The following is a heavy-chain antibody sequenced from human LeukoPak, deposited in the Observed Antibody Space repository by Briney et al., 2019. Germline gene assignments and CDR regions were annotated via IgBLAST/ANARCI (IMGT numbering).Heavy chain of an antibody. CDR3: ARLGRGTRNTDY. J-gene: IGHJ4*02. CDR1: GFSLSTSGVG. CDR2: IYWNDDK. V-gene: IGHV2-5*01. Sequence: SGPTLVNPTQTLTLTRTFSGFSLSTSGVGVGWIRQPPGKALEWLALIYWNDDKRYSPSLKSRLTITKDTSKNQVVLTMTNMDPVDTATYYCARLGRGTRNTDYWGQGTLVTVSS. D-gene: IGHD2-2*01.